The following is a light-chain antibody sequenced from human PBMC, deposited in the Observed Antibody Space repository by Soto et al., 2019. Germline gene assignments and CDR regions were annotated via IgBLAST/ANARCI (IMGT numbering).Light chain of an antibody. Sequence: DIQLTQSPSFLSASVGDRVTITCRASQGISSYLAWYQQKPGTAPKLLIYAASTLQSGVPSRFSGSGSGTELTLTISSLQPEDFATYYCQQLNSYPLTFGGGTKVEIK. J-gene: IGKJ4*01. CDR3: QQLNSYPLT. V-gene: IGKV1-9*01. CDR2: AAS. CDR1: QGISSY.